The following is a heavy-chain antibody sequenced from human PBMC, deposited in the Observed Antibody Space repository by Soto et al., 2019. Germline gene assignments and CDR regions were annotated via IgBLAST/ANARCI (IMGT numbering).Heavy chain of an antibody. Sequence: GASVKVSCKASGYTFTSYYMHWVRQAPGQGLEWMGIINPSGGSTSYAQKFQGRVTMTRDTSTGTVYMELSSLRSEDTAVYYCASGRPSEMATIPDAFDIWGQGTMVTVSS. D-gene: IGHD5-12*01. CDR3: ASGRPSEMATIPDAFDI. V-gene: IGHV1-46*01. CDR2: INPSGGST. J-gene: IGHJ3*02. CDR1: GYTFTSYY.